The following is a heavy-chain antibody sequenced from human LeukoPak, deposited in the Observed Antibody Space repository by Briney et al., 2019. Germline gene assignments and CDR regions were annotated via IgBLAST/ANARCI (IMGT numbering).Heavy chain of an antibody. Sequence: GGSLGLSCAASGFTFSSYSMNWVRQAPGKGLEWVSSISSSSSYIYYADSVKGRFTISRDNSKNTLYLQMNSLRAEDTAVYYCAKGVTGSYAYFDYWGQGTLVTVSS. CDR3: AKGVTGSYAYFDY. CDR2: ISSSSSYI. J-gene: IGHJ4*02. V-gene: IGHV3-21*04. CDR1: GFTFSSYS. D-gene: IGHD1-26*01.